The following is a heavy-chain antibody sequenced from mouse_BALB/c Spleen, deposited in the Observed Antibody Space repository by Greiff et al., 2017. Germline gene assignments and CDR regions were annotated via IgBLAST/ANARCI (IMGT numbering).Heavy chain of an antibody. D-gene: IGHD2-2*01. CDR3: ARSEGYDYAMDY. Sequence: VQLQQSGAELVKPGASVKLSCTASGFNIKDTYMHWVKQRPEQGLEWIGRIDPANGNTKYDSKFQGKATITADTSSNTAYLQLSSLTSEDTAVYYCARSEGYDYAMDYWGQGTSVTVSS. V-gene: IGHV14-3*02. J-gene: IGHJ4*01. CDR1: GFNIKDTY. CDR2: IDPANGNT.